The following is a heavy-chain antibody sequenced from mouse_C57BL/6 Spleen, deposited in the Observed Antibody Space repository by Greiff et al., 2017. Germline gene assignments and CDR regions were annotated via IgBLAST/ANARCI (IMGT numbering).Heavy chain of an antibody. Sequence: EVKVVESGGGLVKPGGSLKLSCAASGFTFSDYGMHWVRQAPEKGLEWVAYISSGSSTIYYADTVKGRFTISRDNAKNTLFLQMTSLRSEDTAMYYCARSSYYGSSYWYFDVWGTGTTVTVSS. D-gene: IGHD1-1*01. CDR2: ISSGSSTI. CDR1: GFTFSDYG. J-gene: IGHJ1*03. V-gene: IGHV5-17*01. CDR3: ARSSYYGSSYWYFDV.